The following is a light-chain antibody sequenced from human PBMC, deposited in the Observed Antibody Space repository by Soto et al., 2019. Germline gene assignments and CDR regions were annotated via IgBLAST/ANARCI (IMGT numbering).Light chain of an antibody. V-gene: IGKV3-15*01. CDR2: DAS. Sequence: EIVLTQSPGTLSLSPGERATLSCRASQSVSSNLAWYQQKPGQAPRLLIHDASTRATGIPARFSGSGSGTEFTLTISSLQAEDFAIYYCQHYNNWPPWTFGQGTKVDI. CDR1: QSVSSN. J-gene: IGKJ1*01. CDR3: QHYNNWPPWT.